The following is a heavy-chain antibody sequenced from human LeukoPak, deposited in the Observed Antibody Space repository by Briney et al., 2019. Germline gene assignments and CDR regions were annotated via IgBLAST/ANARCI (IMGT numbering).Heavy chain of an antibody. V-gene: IGHV1-18*04. J-gene: IGHJ4*02. Sequence: ASVKVSCKASGYTFTSYHMHWVRQAPGQGLEWMGWISAYTGNTNYAQNLQGRVSMTTDTSTRTAYMELRSLTSDDTAVYYCARDSTGYYGYWGQGTLVTVSS. CDR3: ARDSTGYYGY. D-gene: IGHD3-22*01. CDR1: GYTFTSYH. CDR2: ISAYTGNT.